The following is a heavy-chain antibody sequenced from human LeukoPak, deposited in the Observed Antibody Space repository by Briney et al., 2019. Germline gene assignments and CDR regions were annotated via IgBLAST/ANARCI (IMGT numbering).Heavy chain of an antibody. CDR3: AGGESSGVFSNFDY. D-gene: IGHD6-25*01. Sequence: GGSLRLSCAASGFTFSTYAMYWVRQAPGKGLEWVAVILSDESKKYYADSVKGRFTISRDNSKNTLYLQMNSLRAEDTAVYYCAGGESSGVFSNFDYWGQGTLVTVSS. J-gene: IGHJ4*02. CDR1: GFTFSTYA. CDR2: ILSDESKK. V-gene: IGHV3-30-3*01.